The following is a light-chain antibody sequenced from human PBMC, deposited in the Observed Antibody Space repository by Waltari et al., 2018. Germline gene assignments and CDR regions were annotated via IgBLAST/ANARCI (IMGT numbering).Light chain of an antibody. CDR3: SSYTSSGTPYV. V-gene: IGLV2-14*03. CDR1: SRDVGGHHY. CDR2: DVT. J-gene: IGLJ1*01. Sequence: QSALTQPASVSGSPGQSLTIPCTGTSRDVGGHHYVPWYQQHPGKAPKLIIYDVTDRPSGVSNRFSGSKFGNTASLTISGLQAEDEADYYCSSYTSSGTPYVFGTGTRVTVL.